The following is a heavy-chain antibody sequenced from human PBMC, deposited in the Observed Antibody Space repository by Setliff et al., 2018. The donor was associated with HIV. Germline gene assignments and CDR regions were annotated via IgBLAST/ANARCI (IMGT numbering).Heavy chain of an antibody. CDR2: ISHSGST. J-gene: IGHJ4*02. CDR1: GGSISSTNW. CDR3: ATYAGNGGGKGY. D-gene: IGHD2-21*01. Sequence: SETLSLTCAVSGGSISSTNWWSWVRQPPGKGLEWIGEISHSGSTNYNPSLKSRVTISVDTSKNQFSLTLSSVTAADTAMYYCATYAGNGGGKGYWGQGTLVTVSS. V-gene: IGHV4-4*02.